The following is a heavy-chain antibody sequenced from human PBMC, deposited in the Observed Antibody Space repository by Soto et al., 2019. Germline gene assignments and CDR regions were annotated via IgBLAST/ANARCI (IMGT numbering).Heavy chain of an antibody. CDR2: IYYSRST. CDR1: GGSISSGGYY. Sequence: QVQLQESGPGLVKPSQTLSLTCTVSGGSISSGGYYWSWIRQQPGKGLEWIGSIYYSRSTYYNPSFKRRTTTSVDTPKTLSSLKLSSVTAADTAVYYCARGVLHWGQGTLVTVSS. V-gene: IGHV4-31*03. CDR3: ARGVLH. D-gene: IGHD3-16*01. J-gene: IGHJ4*02.